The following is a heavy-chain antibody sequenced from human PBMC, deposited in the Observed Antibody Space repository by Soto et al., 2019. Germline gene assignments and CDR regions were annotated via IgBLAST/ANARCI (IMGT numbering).Heavy chain of an antibody. J-gene: IGHJ1*01. D-gene: IGHD6-13*01. CDR2: ISYDGYNQ. CDR3: ARGSTRGAAGYFHH. Sequence: QVQLVESGGGVVQPGRSLRLSCAASGFSFSSHAMHWVRQAPGKGLDWVAVISYDGYNQYYADSVKGRCTISRDNSKNTLYLQMDSLRPEDTALYYCARGSTRGAAGYFHHWGQGTLVTVSS. CDR1: GFSFSSHA. V-gene: IGHV3-30-3*01.